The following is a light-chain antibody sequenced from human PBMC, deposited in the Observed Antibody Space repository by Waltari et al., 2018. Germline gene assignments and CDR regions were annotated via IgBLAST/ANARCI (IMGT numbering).Light chain of an antibody. CDR3: QQYYDTPQT. CDR2: WAS. CDR1: QTFLYRSSNRNY. V-gene: IGKV4-1*01. Sequence: DIVMTQSPDSLAVSLGERATINCKSSQTFLYRSSNRNYLAWYQQKSGQPPKLLIYWASTRESGVPDRFSGSGSGTDFTLTISSLQAEDVAVYYCQQYYDTPQTFGQGTKVEIK. J-gene: IGKJ1*01.